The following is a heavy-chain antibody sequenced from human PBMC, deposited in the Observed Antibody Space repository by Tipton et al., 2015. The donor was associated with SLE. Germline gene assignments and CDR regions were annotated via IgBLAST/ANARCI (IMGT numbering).Heavy chain of an antibody. CDR2: IKQDGSEK. D-gene: IGHD6-6*01. CDR1: GFTFSSYW. J-gene: IGHJ4*02. V-gene: IGHV3-7*01. CDR3: ARERETLAALDY. Sequence: GSLRLSCAASGFTFSSYWMSWVRQAPGKGLEWVANIKQDGSEKYYVDSVKGRFTISRDNAKNPLYLQMNSLRAEDTAVYYCARERETLAALDYWGQGTLVTVSS.